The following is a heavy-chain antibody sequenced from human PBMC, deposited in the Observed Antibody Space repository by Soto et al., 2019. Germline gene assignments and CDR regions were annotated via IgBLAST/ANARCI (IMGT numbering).Heavy chain of an antibody. D-gene: IGHD1-20*01. CDR2: INPATGNT. V-gene: IGHV1-3*01. Sequence: QVQLVQTGAEVKKPGASVKVSCKASGDTFATYAIYWVRQAPGEGLEWMGGINPATGNTEYSEKFKDRVTLTRDTYATTAYMELRGLRYEDTAVYYCARRYKSAGWLATWGQGTLVTFSS. CDR3: ARRYKSAGWLAT. CDR1: GDTFATYA. J-gene: IGHJ5*02.